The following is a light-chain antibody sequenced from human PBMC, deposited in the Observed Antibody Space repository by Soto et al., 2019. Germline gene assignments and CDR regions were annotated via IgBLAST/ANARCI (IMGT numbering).Light chain of an antibody. J-gene: IGLJ1*01. CDR1: SSDVGGYNY. CDR3: SSYTSSSTPEV. V-gene: IGLV2-14*01. CDR2: EVS. Sequence: QSVLTQPASVSGSPGQSITISCTGTSSDVGGYNYVSWYQQHPGKAPKLMIYEVSNRPSGVSNRFSGSKSGNTASLTISGLQAEDEADYYCSSYTSSSTPEVLGNGTKVTVL.